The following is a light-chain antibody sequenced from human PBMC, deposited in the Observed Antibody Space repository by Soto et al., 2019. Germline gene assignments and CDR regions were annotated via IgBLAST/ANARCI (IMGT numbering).Light chain of an antibody. CDR2: GNS. CDR3: QSYDSSLSGV. CDR1: SSNIGAGYD. Sequence: QSVLTQPPSVSGAPGQRVTISCTGSSSNIGAGYDVHWYQQLPGTAPKLLIYGNSNRTSGVTDRFSGSKSGTSASLAITGLQAEDEADYYCQSYDSSLSGVFGGGTKLTVL. J-gene: IGLJ3*02. V-gene: IGLV1-40*01.